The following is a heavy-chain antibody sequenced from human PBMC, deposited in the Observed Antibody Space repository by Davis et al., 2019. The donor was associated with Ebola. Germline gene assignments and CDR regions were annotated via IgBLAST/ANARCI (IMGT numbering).Heavy chain of an antibody. CDR2: IVVGSGNT. D-gene: IGHD2-2*01. J-gene: IGHJ5*02. CDR1: GFTFTSSA. CDR3: AKGSGVVVPAAPSNWFDP. Sequence: SVKVSCKASGFTFTSSAVQWVRQARGQRLEWIGWIVVGSGNTNYAQKFQERVTITRDMSTSTAYMELSSLRSEDTAVYYCAKGSGVVVPAAPSNWFDPWGQGTLVTVSS. V-gene: IGHV1-58*01.